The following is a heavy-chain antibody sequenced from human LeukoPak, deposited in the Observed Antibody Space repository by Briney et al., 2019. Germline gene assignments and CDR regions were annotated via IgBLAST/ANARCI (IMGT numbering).Heavy chain of an antibody. D-gene: IGHD1-1*01. CDR2: VFDSGST. V-gene: IGHV4-59*01. CDR3: ARLYRQSKWKYYYYYMDV. J-gene: IGHJ6*03. CDR1: GASFSTNY. Sequence: SETLSLTCSVSGASFSTNYWSWIRQPPGRGLEWIGYVFDSGSTNYNLSLKSRVTISVDTSTKQFSLRLSSVTAADTAVYYCARLYRQSKWKYYYYYMDVWGKGTAVTVSS.